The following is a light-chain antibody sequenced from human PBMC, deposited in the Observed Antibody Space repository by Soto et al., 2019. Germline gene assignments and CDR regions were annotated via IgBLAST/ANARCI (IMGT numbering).Light chain of an antibody. CDR2: EVS. Sequence: QSVLTQPPSVSGSPGQSVTISCTGTSTDVGSYNRVSWYQQPPGTAPKLMIYEVSYRPSGVPDRFSGSKSGNTASLTISGLQAEDEADYYCSSYTSSNYVVFGGGTKLTVL. V-gene: IGLV2-18*02. CDR1: STDVGSYNR. CDR3: SSYTSSNYVV. J-gene: IGLJ2*01.